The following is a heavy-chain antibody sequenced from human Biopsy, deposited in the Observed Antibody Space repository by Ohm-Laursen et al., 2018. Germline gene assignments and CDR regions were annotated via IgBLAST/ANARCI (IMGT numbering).Heavy chain of an antibody. CDR1: GFTFENYA. J-gene: IGHJ4*02. CDR3: AKASGYSSGWPIDY. CDR2: ISWNSGSV. D-gene: IGHD6-19*01. Sequence: RLSCAASGFTFENYAMNWVRQAPGKGLEWVSGISWNSGSVVYADSVKGRFTISRDNAKNSLYLQMHSLRAEDTAFYYCAKASGYSSGWPIDYWGQGNLVTVSS. V-gene: IGHV3-9*01.